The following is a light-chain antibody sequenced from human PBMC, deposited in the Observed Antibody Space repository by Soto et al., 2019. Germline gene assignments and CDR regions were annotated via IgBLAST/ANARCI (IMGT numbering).Light chain of an antibody. CDR2: TAS. CDR1: QTITY. V-gene: IGKV1-39*01. J-gene: IGKJ4*01. CDR3: QQSDSVPLT. Sequence: DIQITQSPSSLSASVGDRVTITCRASQTITYLHWYQQIPGRAPKFLISTASILQSGVPSRFSGSGSGTEFSLTINTLQREDFATYYCQQSDSVPLTFGGGDQG.